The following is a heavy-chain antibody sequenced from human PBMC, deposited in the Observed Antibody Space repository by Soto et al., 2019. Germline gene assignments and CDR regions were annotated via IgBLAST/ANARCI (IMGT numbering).Heavy chain of an antibody. V-gene: IGHV4-4*02. Sequence: SETLSLTCAVSGGSISSSNWWRWGRQPPGKGLEWIGEIYHSGSTNYNPSLKSRVTISVDKSKNQFSLKLSSVTAADTAVYYCARDLGYSYGERYFDYWGQGTLVT. D-gene: IGHD5-18*01. J-gene: IGHJ4*02. CDR3: ARDLGYSYGERYFDY. CDR2: IYHSGST. CDR1: GGSISSSNW.